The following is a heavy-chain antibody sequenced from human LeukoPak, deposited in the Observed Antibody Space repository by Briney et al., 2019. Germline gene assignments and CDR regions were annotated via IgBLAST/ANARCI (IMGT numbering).Heavy chain of an antibody. D-gene: IGHD4-11*01. V-gene: IGHV3-20*01. Sequence: PGGSLRLSCAASGFTFDDYGMSWVRHAPGKGLEWVSGINWNGGSTGYADSVKGRFTISRDNAKNSLYLQMNSLRAEDTALYHCARGRTATVTTALDYWGQGTLVTVSS. J-gene: IGHJ4*02. CDR2: INWNGGST. CDR3: ARGRTATVTTALDY. CDR1: GFTFDDYG.